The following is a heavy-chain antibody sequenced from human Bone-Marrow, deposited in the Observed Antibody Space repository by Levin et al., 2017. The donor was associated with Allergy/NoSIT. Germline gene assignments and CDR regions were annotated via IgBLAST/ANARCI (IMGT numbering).Heavy chain of an antibody. D-gene: IGHD3-3*01. J-gene: IGHJ4*02. Sequence: PSETLSLTCAVYGGSFSGYYWSWIRQPPGKGLEWIGEINHSGSTNYNPSLKSRVTISVDTSKNQFSLKLSSVTAADTAVYYCARGQFAIFGALGSRLFDYWGQGTLVTVSS. CDR2: INHSGST. CDR3: ARGQFAIFGALGSRLFDY. CDR1: GGSFSGYY. V-gene: IGHV4-34*01.